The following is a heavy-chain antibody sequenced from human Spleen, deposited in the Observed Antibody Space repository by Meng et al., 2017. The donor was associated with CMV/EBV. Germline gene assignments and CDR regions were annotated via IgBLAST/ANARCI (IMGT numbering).Heavy chain of an antibody. J-gene: IGHJ4*02. D-gene: IGHD3-22*01. CDR2: MSYDGINE. V-gene: IGHV3-30*04. CDR1: GFTFSTYA. Sequence: GGSLRLSCAASGFTFSTYAFHWVRQAPGKGLEWVAVMSYDGINEYYADSVKGRFTISRDNSKNALYLQMNSLRAEDTAVYYCAREDYDTSGSIREFDYWGQGTLVTVSS. CDR3: AREDYDTSGSIREFDY.